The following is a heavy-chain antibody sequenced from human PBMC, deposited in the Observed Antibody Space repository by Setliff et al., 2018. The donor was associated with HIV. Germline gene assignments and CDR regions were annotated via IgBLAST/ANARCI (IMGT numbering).Heavy chain of an antibody. J-gene: IGHJ3*02. V-gene: IGHV3-7*03. CDR3: ARDPAFGAFDI. D-gene: IGHD3-10*01. Sequence: PGGSLRLSCAASGFTFSNYWMSWVRQAPGKGLGWVANIKQDGSEKGYADSVKGRFSISRDNAKDSLYLQMSSLRTEDTAVYFCARDPAFGAFDIWGQGTMVTVSS. CDR2: IKQDGSEK. CDR1: GFTFSNYW.